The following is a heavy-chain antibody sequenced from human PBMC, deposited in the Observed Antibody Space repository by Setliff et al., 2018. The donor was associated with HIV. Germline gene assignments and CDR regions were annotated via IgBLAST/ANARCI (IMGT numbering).Heavy chain of an antibody. CDR1: GDDINRDF. Sequence: SETLSLTCSVSGDDINRDFWTWMRQPPGKGLEWIGYVQYVGPANYNPSLQSRPTLSIDTSKNQFSLKLISVTAADTAVYYCARGEPPASRSGLLYWDQGMLVTVSS. V-gene: IGHV4-59*01. CDR2: VQYVGPA. CDR3: ARGEPPASRSGLLY. D-gene: IGHD3-22*01. J-gene: IGHJ4*02.